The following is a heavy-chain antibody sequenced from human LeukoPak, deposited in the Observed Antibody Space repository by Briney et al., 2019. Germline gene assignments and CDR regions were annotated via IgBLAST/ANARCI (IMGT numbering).Heavy chain of an antibody. D-gene: IGHD6-19*01. V-gene: IGHV3-23*01. J-gene: IGHJ4*02. CDR3: ALNRQWLQPPGY. CDR2: ISGSGGSA. CDR1: GFTFSSYA. Sequence: GGSLRLSCAASGFTFSSYAMSWVRQAPGKGLEWVSAISGSGGSAYYADSVEGWFTISRDNSKNTLYLQMNSLRAEDTAVYYCALNRQWLQPPGYWGQGTLVTVSS.